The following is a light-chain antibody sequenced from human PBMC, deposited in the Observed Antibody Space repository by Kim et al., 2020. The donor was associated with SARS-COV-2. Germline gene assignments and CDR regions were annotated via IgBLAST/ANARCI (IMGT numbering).Light chain of an antibody. Sequence: VAPGERATLCCRASQSVSSNLAWYQQKQGQAPRLLIDGASTRATGSPTRFSGSGSGTEFTLTISSLQSEDFAVYYCQQYNNWPLTFGGGTKVEIK. CDR2: GAS. J-gene: IGKJ4*01. CDR1: QSVSSN. V-gene: IGKV3-15*01. CDR3: QQYNNWPLT.